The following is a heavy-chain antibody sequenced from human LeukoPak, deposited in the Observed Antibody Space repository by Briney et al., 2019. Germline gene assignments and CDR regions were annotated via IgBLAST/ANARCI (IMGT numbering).Heavy chain of an antibody. V-gene: IGHV3-66*01. Sequence: GGSLRLSCAASGFTVSSNYMSWVRQAPGKGLEWVSVIYSGGSTYYADSVKGRFTISRDNSKNTLYLQMNSLRAEDTAVYYCARDVNLKQLADWGQGTLVTVSS. CDR1: GFTVSSNY. D-gene: IGHD1-1*01. J-gene: IGHJ4*02. CDR3: ARDVNLKQLAD. CDR2: IYSGGST.